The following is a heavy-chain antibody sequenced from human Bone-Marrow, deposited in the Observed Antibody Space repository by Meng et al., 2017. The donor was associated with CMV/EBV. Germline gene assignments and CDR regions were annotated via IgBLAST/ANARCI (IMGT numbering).Heavy chain of an antibody. D-gene: IGHD2/OR15-2a*01. CDR1: GFTISSYW. CDR2: IKGDGSME. Sequence: LSLTCAASGFTISSYWMNWVRQAPGKGLEWVANIKGDGSMEYFVDSVKGRFTISRDNSKNALYLQMNSLRAEDTAVYYCAKYDLAHYYGMDVWGQGTTVTVSS. CDR3: AKYDLAHYYGMDV. V-gene: IGHV3-7*03. J-gene: IGHJ6*02.